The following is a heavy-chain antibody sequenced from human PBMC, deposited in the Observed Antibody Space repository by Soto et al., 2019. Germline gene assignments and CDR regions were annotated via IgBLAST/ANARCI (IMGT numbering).Heavy chain of an antibody. CDR2: IYASGRT. CDR3: ARHFGVDPSLEQYSFDL. D-gene: IGHD3-3*01. V-gene: IGHV4-4*07. Sequence: QVQLQESGPGLVKPSETLSLTCPVSGVSITPYFWSWIRQPAGKAPEWVGHIYASGRTTYNPSLKSRVTMFVSQTQVSLRLASVTAADTAVYYCARHFGVDPSLEQYSFDLWGRGAMVTVSS. J-gene: IGHJ2*01. CDR1: GVSITPYF.